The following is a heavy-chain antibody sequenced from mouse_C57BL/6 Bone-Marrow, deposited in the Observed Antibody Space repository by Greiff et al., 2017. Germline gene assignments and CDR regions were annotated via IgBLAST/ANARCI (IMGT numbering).Heavy chain of an antibody. CDR1: GYSFTDYN. CDR3: ARSLDYGPFDY. J-gene: IGHJ2*01. Sequence: EVKLVESGPELVKPGASVKISCKASGYSFTDYNMNWVKQSNGKSLEWIGVINPNYGTTSYNQKFTGKATLTVDQSSCTAYMQLNSLTSEDSAFYYCARSLDYGPFDYWGQGTTLTVSS. CDR2: INPNYGTT. V-gene: IGHV1-39*01. D-gene: IGHD2-4*01.